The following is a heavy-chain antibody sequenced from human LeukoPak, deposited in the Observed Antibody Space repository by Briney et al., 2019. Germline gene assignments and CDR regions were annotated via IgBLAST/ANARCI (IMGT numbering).Heavy chain of an antibody. CDR3: TRDSRGSRTYSVDY. J-gene: IGHJ4*02. CDR2: INQDGRTK. V-gene: IGHV3-7*03. Sequence: GGSLRLSCATFGFTFSTYWMSWVRQAPGNGPEWVANINQDGRTKYYVDSVRGRFTISRDNAKNSLYLQMNSLRAEDTAVYYCTRDSRGSRTYSVDYWGQGTLVTVSS. D-gene: IGHD3-10*01. CDR1: GFTFSTYW.